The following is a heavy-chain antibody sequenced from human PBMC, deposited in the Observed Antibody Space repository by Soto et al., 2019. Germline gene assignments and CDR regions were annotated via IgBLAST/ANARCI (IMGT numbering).Heavy chain of an antibody. CDR1: GGSISSGGYY. Sequence: PSETLSLTCTVSGGSISSGGYYWSWIRQHPGKGLEWIGYIYYSGSTYYNPSLKSRVTISVDTSKNQFSLKLSSVTAADTAVYYCAREYGGNSGWFDPWGQGTLVTVSS. D-gene: IGHD2-21*02. V-gene: IGHV4-31*03. CDR3: AREYGGNSGWFDP. J-gene: IGHJ5*02. CDR2: IYYSGST.